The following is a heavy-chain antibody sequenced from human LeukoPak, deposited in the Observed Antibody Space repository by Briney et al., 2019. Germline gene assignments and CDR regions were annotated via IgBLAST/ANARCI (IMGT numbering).Heavy chain of an antibody. CDR1: GFTFSSYG. J-gene: IGHJ4*02. V-gene: IGHV3-33*01. Sequence: GGSLRLSCVASGFTFSSYGMHWVRQAPGKGLEWVAVIWYDGSNKYYADSVKGRFTISRDNSKNTLYLQMNSLRAEDTAVYYCARDDDSSGSTDYWGQGTLVTVSS. D-gene: IGHD3-22*01. CDR2: IWYDGSNK. CDR3: ARDDDSSGSTDY.